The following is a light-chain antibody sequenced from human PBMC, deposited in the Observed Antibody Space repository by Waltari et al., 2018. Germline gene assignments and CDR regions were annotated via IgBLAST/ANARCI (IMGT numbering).Light chain of an antibody. CDR3: SSYAGNDNFEV. CDR2: GVI. J-gene: IGLJ3*02. Sequence: QSALTQPPHASGSPGQPVPLPRPATTRDVAGYTHFYSYQPHPGKPPKLRISGVITRPSGVPDRFSGSKSGNTASLTVSGLQAEDEADYYCSSYAGNDNFEVFGGGTKLTVL. V-gene: IGLV2-8*01. CDR1: TRDVAGYTH.